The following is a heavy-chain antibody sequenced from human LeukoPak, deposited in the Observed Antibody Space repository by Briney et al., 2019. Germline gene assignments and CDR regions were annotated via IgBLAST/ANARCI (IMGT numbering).Heavy chain of an antibody. Sequence: GRSLRLSCAASGFTFSSYAMTWVRQAPGKGLEWVSTISGSGNGAYYTDSEKGRFTISRDNSENTVYLQMNRLRADDTALYYCAKQRNYNILTPEYFDYWGQGTLVTVSS. V-gene: IGHV3-23*01. J-gene: IGHJ4*02. CDR3: AKQRNYNILTPEYFDY. CDR2: ISGSGNGA. D-gene: IGHD3-9*01. CDR1: GFTFSSYA.